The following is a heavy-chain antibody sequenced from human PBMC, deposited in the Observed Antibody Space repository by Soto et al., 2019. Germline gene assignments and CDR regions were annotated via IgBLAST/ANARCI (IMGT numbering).Heavy chain of an antibody. CDR3: ARGAATYYYDSSGYLSHAFDI. V-gene: IGHV1-46*03. CDR2: INPSGGST. D-gene: IGHD3-22*01. Sequence: ASVKVSCKASGYTFTGFHIHWVRQAPGQGLEWMGIINPSGGSTSYAQKFQGRVTMTRDTSTSTVYMELSSLRSEDTAVYYCARGAATYYYDSSGYLSHAFDIWGQGTMVTVSS. J-gene: IGHJ3*02. CDR1: GYTFTGFH.